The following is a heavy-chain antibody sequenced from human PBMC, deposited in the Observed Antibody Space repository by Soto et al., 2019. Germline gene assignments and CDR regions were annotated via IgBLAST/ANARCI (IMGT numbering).Heavy chain of an antibody. CDR2: LTGNGGST. Sequence: EVQLLESGGNLVQPGGSLRLSCAASGFTFNNYAMNWVRQAPGKGLEWVAALTGNGGSTYYADSVKGRFTISRDNSKNTQYLQMTSLSAEDSALYFCAKGRAFYVGQFNMWGQGTMVTVSS. V-gene: IGHV3-23*01. CDR3: AKGRAFYVGQFNM. J-gene: IGHJ3*02. D-gene: IGHD3-16*01. CDR1: GFTFNNYA.